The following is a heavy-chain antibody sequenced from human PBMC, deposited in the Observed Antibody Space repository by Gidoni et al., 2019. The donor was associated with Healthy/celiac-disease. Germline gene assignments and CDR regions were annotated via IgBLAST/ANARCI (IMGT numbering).Heavy chain of an antibody. J-gene: IGHJ1*01. Sequence: EVQLVESGGGLVQPGGSLRLSCASSGFTFLSYWMIWVRTAPGKGLEWVANIKQDGSEKYYVDSVKGRFTISRDNAKNSLYLQMNSLRAEDTAVYYCARAIGLGYCSGGSCPGWGLYFQHWGQGTLVTVSS. CDR3: ARAIGLGYCSGGSCPGWGLYFQH. CDR1: GFTFLSYW. D-gene: IGHD2-15*01. V-gene: IGHV3-7*01. CDR2: IKQDGSEK.